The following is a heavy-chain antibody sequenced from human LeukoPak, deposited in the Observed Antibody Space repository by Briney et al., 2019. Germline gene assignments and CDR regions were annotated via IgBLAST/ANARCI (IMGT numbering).Heavy chain of an antibody. J-gene: IGHJ4*02. V-gene: IGHV3-30*02. Sequence: PGGSLRLSCAASGFTFSSYGMHWVRQAPGKGLEWVAFIRYDGSNKYYADSVKGRFTISRYNSKNTLYVQMNSLRAEDTAAYHCAKYRILLSSDSTGPGDWGQGTLVTVSS. CDR2: IRYDGSNK. D-gene: IGHD3-10*01. CDR1: GFTFSSYG. CDR3: AKYRILLSSDSTGPGD.